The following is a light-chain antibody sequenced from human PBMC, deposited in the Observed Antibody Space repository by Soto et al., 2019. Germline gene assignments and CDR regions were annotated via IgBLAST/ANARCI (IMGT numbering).Light chain of an antibody. V-gene: IGKV3D-15*03. CDR1: ESLGSK. CDR2: DAS. J-gene: IGKJ5*01. CDR3: QQYNDWIN. Sequence: EIGMTQSPATLSVSPGERVTLSCRASESLGSKLAWYRQKPGQAPTLLIYDASRRATGIPVRFSGSGSGTEFALTISVLQSEDFADYYCQQYNDWINFGQGTRLEIK.